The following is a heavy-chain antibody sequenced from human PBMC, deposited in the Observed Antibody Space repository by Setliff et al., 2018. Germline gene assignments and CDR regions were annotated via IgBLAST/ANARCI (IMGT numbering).Heavy chain of an antibody. V-gene: IGHV4-4*07. D-gene: IGHD3-22*01. J-gene: IGHJ4*02. CDR3: ARGQRPDYHDSSPYYYHINY. CDR2: IYLSGGT. CDR1: GGSISSYY. Sequence: SETLSLTCTVSGGSISSYYWTWIRQPAGKGLEWIGRIYLSGGTSYNPSLKSRVTMSLDTSKNKFTLNLNSVTAADTAVYFCARGQRPDYHDSSPYYYHINYWGQGTLVTVSS.